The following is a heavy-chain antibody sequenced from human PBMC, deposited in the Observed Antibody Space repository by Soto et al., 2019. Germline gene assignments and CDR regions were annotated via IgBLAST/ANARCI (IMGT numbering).Heavy chain of an antibody. V-gene: IGHV4-34*01. D-gene: IGHD3-10*01. J-gene: IGHJ6*02. CDR3: VRGGWFGDRYYYYGMDV. CDR1: GGSFSGYY. CDR2: INHSGST. Sequence: SETLSLTCAVYGGSFSGYYWSWIRQPPGKGLEWIGEINHSGSTNYNPSLKSRVTISVDTSKNQFSLKLSSVTAADTAVYYCVRGGWFGDRYYYYGMDVWGQGTTVTVSS.